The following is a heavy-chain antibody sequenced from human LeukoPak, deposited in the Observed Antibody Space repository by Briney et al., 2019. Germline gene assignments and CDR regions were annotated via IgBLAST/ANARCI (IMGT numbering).Heavy chain of an antibody. Sequence: PSETLTLTCAVYGGSFSGYYWSWLRQPPGKGLEWIGEINHSGSTNYNPSLKSRVTISVDTSKNQFSLKLSSVTAADTAVYYCARVATAYYDFWSGYYRDAFDIWGQGTMVTVSS. V-gene: IGHV4-34*01. J-gene: IGHJ3*02. CDR1: GGSFSGYY. CDR2: INHSGST. D-gene: IGHD3-3*01. CDR3: ARVATAYYDFWSGYYRDAFDI.